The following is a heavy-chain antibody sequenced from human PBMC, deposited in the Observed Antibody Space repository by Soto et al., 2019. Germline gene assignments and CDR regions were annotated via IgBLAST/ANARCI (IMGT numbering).Heavy chain of an antibody. CDR3: AREGPNWNYVVYPYGMDV. J-gene: IGHJ6*02. CDR2: IIPIFGTA. V-gene: IGHV1-69*13. CDR1: GGTFSSYA. D-gene: IGHD1-7*01. Sequence: SVKVSCKASGGTFSSYAISWVRQAPGQGLEWMGGIIPIFGTANYAQKFQGRVTITADESTSTAYMELSSLRSEDTAVYYCAREGPNWNYVVYPYGMDVSGQGTTVTGSS.